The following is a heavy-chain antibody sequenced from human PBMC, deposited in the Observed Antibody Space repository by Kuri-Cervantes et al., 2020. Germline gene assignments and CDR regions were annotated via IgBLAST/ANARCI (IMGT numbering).Heavy chain of an antibody. Sequence: SVKVSCKASGGTFSSYAISWVRQAPGQGLEWMGGIIPIFGTANYAQKFQGRVTMTRDTSTSTVYMELSSLRSEDTAVYYCARDPWAGTTGNWFDPWGQGTLVTVSS. D-gene: IGHD1-7*01. CDR3: ARDPWAGTTGNWFDP. V-gene: IGHV1-69*05. CDR2: IIPIFGTA. J-gene: IGHJ5*02. CDR1: GGTFSSYA.